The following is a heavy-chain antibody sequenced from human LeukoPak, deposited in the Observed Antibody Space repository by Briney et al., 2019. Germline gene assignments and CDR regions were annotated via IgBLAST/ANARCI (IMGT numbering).Heavy chain of an antibody. Sequence: ASVKVSCKASGYTFTGYFIHWVRRAPGQGLEWMGWINPNSGGTNYAQKFQGRVTMTRDTSISTAYMELSRLRPDDTAVYYCARDERYDSSGYPFDYWGQGTLVTVSS. J-gene: IGHJ4*02. CDR3: ARDERYDSSGYPFDY. V-gene: IGHV1-2*02. CDR2: INPNSGGT. D-gene: IGHD3-22*01. CDR1: GYTFTGYF.